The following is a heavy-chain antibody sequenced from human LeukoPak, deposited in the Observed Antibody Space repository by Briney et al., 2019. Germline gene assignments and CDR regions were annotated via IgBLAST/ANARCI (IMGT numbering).Heavy chain of an antibody. CDR1: GFTFRDYA. CDR2: IRNKANGGTT. CDR3: SRFYSSGWASGAFDI. Sequence: GGSLRLSCTTSGFTFRDYAVSWVRQAPGKGLEWIGFIRNKANGGTTEYAASVKGRFTISRDDSKTIAQLQMSSLKTEDTAVYYCSRFYSSGWASGAFDIWGQGTMVTVSS. V-gene: IGHV3-49*04. J-gene: IGHJ3*02. D-gene: IGHD3-22*01.